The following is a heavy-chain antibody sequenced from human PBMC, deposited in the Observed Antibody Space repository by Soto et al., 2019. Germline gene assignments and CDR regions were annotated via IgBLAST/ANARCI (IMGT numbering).Heavy chain of an antibody. D-gene: IGHD1-7*01. CDR1: GFTFSSYA. CDR3: AKDRRGITGTPDY. Sequence: LRLSCAASGFTFSSYAMSWVRQAPGKGLEWVSAISGSGGSTYYADSVKGRFTISRDNSKNTLYLQMNSLRAEDTAVYYCAKDRRGITGTPDYWGQGTLVTVSS. V-gene: IGHV3-23*01. J-gene: IGHJ4*02. CDR2: ISGSGGST.